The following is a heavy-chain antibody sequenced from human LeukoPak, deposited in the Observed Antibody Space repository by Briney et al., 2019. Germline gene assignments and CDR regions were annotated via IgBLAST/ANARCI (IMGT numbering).Heavy chain of an antibody. J-gene: IGHJ5*02. CDR2: IYYRGST. D-gene: IGHD3-10*01. CDR3: ASSLMVRGGFDP. CDR1: GGSFSGYY. V-gene: IGHV4-59*08. Sequence: TSETLSLTCAVYGGSFSGYYWSWIRQPPGKGLEWIGYIYYRGSTYYNPSLKSRVTISVDTSKNQFSLKLSSVTAADTAVYYCASSLMVRGGFDPWGQGTLVTVSS.